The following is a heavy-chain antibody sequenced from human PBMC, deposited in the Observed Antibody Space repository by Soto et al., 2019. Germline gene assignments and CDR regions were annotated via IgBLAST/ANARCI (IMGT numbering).Heavy chain of an antibody. V-gene: IGHV3-33*01. CDR3: ARDPGQDEAMDY. Sequence: QVQVVESGGGVVQPGRSLRLSCVGSGFAFSNFGMHWVRQAPGKGLEWVAVIWHNGNNKDYADYAKGRFTISRDNSKNILYLEMNSLRVEDTAVYYCARDPGQDEAMDYWGQGTLVTVCS. J-gene: IGHJ4*02. CDR1: GFAFSNFG. CDR2: IWHNGNNK.